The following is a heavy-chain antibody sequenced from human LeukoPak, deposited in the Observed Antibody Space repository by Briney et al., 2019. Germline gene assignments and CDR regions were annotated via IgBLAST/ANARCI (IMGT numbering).Heavy chain of an antibody. CDR3: ARAARYYYDSSGLISAECFQH. J-gene: IGHJ1*01. D-gene: IGHD3-22*01. CDR2: IYYSGYT. V-gene: IGHV4-59*12. CDR1: GASISSYY. Sequence: SETLSLTCSVSGASISSYYYNWIRQPPGKGLEWIGYIYYSGYTNYNPSLKSRVTMSVDTSKNQFSLKLSSVTAADTAVYYCARAARYYYDSSGLISAECFQHWGQGTLVTVSS.